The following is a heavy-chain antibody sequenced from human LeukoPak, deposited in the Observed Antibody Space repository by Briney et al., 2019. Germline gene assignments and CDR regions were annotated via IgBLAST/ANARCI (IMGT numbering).Heavy chain of an antibody. J-gene: IGHJ4*02. CDR1: GISINSHY. V-gene: IGHV4-4*09. CDR2: IYGSGRT. Sequence: SETPSLTCTVSGISINSHYLNWIRQPPGKGLEWIGHIYGSGRTNYNPSLKSRVTMSVDTSKRQFSLNLKSLTAADTAVYYCVVSPNQDFFDYWGQGPLATVSS. CDR3: VVSPNQDFFDY.